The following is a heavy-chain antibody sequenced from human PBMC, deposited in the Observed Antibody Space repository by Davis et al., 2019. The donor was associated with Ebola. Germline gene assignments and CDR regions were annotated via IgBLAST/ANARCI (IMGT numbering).Heavy chain of an antibody. Sequence: GESLKISCQVPGYNLTSFWISWVRQMPGKGLEWMGRIDPSDSYTNYNPSFQGHVTISADSSIGTAFLHWGSLKASDTAMYYCARHSSGIAAPSLAYWGQGTLVTVSS. CDR2: IDPSDSYT. CDR1: GYNLTSFW. CDR3: ARHSSGIAAPSLAY. V-gene: IGHV5-10-1*01. D-gene: IGHD3-10*01. J-gene: IGHJ4*02.